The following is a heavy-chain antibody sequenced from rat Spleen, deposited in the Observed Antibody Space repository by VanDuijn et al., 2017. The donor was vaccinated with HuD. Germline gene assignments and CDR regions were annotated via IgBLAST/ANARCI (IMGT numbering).Heavy chain of an antibody. Sequence: EVQLVESDGGLVQPGRSLKLSCAASGFTFSDCYMAWVRKAPTKGLEWVATISHDESSTYYRDSVKGRFTISRDNAKSTLSLQMDSLRSEDTATYYCARRHYGYTDYFDYWGQGVMVTVSS. V-gene: IGHV5-29*01. J-gene: IGHJ2*01. CDR1: GFTFSDCY. CDR3: ARRHYGYTDYFDY. CDR2: ISHDESST. D-gene: IGHD1-9*01.